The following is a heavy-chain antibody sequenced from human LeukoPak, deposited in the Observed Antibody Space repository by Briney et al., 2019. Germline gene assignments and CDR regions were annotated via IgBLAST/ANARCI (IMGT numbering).Heavy chain of an antibody. J-gene: IGHJ4*02. CDR3: ARDEWRRGYSFMVGYYFDY. V-gene: IGHV3-30-3*01. Sequence: GGSLRLSCAASGFTFSSYAMHWVRQAPGKGLEWVAVISYDGSNKYYADSVKGRFTISRDNSKNTLYLQMNSLRAEDTAVYYCARDEWRRGYSFMVGYYFDYWGQGTLVTVSS. CDR1: GFTFSSYA. CDR2: ISYDGSNK. D-gene: IGHD5-18*01.